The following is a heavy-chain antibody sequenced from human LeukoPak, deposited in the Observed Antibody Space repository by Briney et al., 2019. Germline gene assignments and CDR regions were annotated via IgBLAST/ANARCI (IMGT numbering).Heavy chain of an antibody. CDR1: LGSISVYY. D-gene: IGHD3-16*01. CDR2: VYTRGGT. Sequence: PSETLSLTCTVPLGSISVYYWSWMRQPAGGGRECIGRVYTRGGTNYNPSLKSRVTMSVDTSKNQFSLQLSSVTATDTAVYYCARDALRARSLNWFDPWGQGTLVTVSS. J-gene: IGHJ5*02. CDR3: ARDALRARSLNWFDP. V-gene: IGHV4-4*07.